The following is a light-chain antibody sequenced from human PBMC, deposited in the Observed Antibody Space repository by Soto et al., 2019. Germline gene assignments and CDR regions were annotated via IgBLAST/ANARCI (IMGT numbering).Light chain of an antibody. V-gene: IGKV2-30*02. CDR2: KVS. Sequence: DVVMTQSPLSLPVTLGQPASISCRSSQSLVHSNGGTFLNWFHQRPGQSPRRLIYKVSNRDSGVPERFSGSASGTDFTLKISRVEAEDVGVYYCVQASHWPYTFGQGTKLEI. J-gene: IGKJ2*01. CDR1: QSLVHSNGGTF. CDR3: VQASHWPYT.